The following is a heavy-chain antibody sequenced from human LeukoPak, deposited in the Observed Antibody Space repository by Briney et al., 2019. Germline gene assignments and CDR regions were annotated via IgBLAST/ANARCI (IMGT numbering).Heavy chain of an antibody. CDR2: ISYDGANK. Sequence: GGSLRLSCSASGYGLRNYAVHWVRQAPGKGLEWVAVISYDGANKFYADSVKGRFTTSRDNPGYTVYLHMNSLTPEDTAVYYCARESSGSYWGGGFDYWGQGTLVTVSS. D-gene: IGHD1-26*01. CDR1: GYGLRNYA. J-gene: IGHJ4*02. V-gene: IGHV3-30*14. CDR3: ARESSGSYWGGGFDY.